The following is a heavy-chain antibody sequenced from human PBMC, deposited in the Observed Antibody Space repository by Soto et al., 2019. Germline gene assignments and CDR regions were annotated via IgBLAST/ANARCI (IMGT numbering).Heavy chain of an antibody. V-gene: IGHV5-51*01. J-gene: IGHJ3*02. CDR3: ARRVTSIFGVVIGAFDI. CDR2: IYPGDSDT. D-gene: IGHD3-3*01. CDR1: GYSFTSYW. Sequence: GESLKISCKGSGYSFTSYWIGWVRQMPGKGLEWMGIIYPGDSDTRYSSSFQGQVTISADKSISTAYLQWSSLKASDTAMYYCARRVTSIFGVVIGAFDIWGQGTMVTVSS.